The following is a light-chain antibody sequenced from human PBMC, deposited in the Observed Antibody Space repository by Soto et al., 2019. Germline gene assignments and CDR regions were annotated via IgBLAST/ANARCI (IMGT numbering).Light chain of an antibody. CDR3: QAWGTVMV. CDR1: SGHSNYA. V-gene: IGLV4-69*01. Sequence: QSVLTQSPSASASLGASVKLTCTLSSGHSNYAIAWHQQQPEKGPRYLMKLNSDGSHNEGDGIPDRFSGSSSGAERYLTISSLQSDDEADYYCQAWGTVMVFGGGTKLTVL. CDR2: LNSDGSH. J-gene: IGLJ3*02.